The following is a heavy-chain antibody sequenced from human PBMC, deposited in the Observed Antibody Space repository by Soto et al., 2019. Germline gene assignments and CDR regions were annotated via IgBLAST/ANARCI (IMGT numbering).Heavy chain of an antibody. CDR2: VYNGGAT. Sequence: EVRLVESGGGLVQPGGSLRLSCAASGFSVSSNYMTWVRQAPGKGLEWVSLVYNGGATHYAASVKGRFTISTHSSQSTLFLQMNSLRTEDTATCYCVRGRYGSEIHWGQGTKVTVSS. CDR3: VRGRYGSEIH. CDR1: GFSVSSNY. D-gene: IGHD3-10*01. V-gene: IGHV3-53*04. J-gene: IGHJ4*02.